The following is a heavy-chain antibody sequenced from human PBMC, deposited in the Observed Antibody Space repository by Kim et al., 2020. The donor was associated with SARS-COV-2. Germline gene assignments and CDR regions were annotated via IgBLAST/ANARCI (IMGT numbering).Heavy chain of an antibody. J-gene: IGHJ6*02. D-gene: IGHD5-18*01. V-gene: IGHV3-23*01. CDR3: AKDYMVDTAMVVYYYGLDV. Sequence: KGRFTISRDKSKNTLYLQMNSLRADDTAVYYCAKDYMVDTAMVVYYYGLDVWGQRTTVTVSS.